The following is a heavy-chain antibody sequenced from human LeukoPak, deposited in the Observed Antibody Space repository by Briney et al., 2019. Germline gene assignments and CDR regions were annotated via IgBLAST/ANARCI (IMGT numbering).Heavy chain of an antibody. V-gene: IGHV1-46*01. CDR2: INPSGGST. J-gene: IGHJ4*02. Sequence: ASVKVSCKASGYTFTSYNMHWVRQAPGQGLEWMGIINPSGGSTSYAQKFQGRVTMTRDMSTSTVYMELSSLRSEDTAVYYCARSISAMALDYWGQGTLVTVSS. CDR3: ARSISAMALDY. D-gene: IGHD5-18*01. CDR1: GYTFTSYN.